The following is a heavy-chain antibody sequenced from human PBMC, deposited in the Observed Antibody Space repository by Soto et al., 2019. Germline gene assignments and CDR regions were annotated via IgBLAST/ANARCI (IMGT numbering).Heavy chain of an antibody. J-gene: IGHJ4*02. CDR2: IKSKTDGGTI. CDR1: GFTFSNAW. CDR3: TTAHPRGPDY. V-gene: IGHV3-15*01. Sequence: EVPLAESGGGLVKPGESLRISCAASGFTFSNAWMNWVRQAPGKGLEWVGLIKSKTDGGTIDYPAPVKGRFIISRDDSRNTLYLQMNSLKTDDTAVYYCTTAHPRGPDYWGQGTLVTVSS. D-gene: IGHD5-12*01.